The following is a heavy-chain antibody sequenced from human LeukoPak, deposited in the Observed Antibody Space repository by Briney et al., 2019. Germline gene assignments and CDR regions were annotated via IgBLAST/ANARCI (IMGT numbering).Heavy chain of an antibody. J-gene: IGHJ4*02. D-gene: IGHD4-17*01. CDR1: GYTFTSYG. V-gene: IGHV1-69*05. CDR2: IIPIFGTA. Sequence: SVKVSCKASGYTFTSYGISWVRQAPGQGLEWMGRIIPIFGTANYAQKFQGRVTITTDESTSTAYMELSSLRSEDTAVYYCARGDEDYGGYVMWGQGTLVTVSS. CDR3: ARGDEDYGGYVM.